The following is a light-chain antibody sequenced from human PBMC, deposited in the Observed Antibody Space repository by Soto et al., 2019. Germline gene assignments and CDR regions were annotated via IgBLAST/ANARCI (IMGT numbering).Light chain of an antibody. CDR3: QQYNNWPRT. V-gene: IGKV3-15*01. CDR1: QSVSSN. Sequence: EIVMPQSPATLSVSPGERATLSRRASQSVSSNLAWYQQKPGQAPRLLIYGASTRATGIPARFSGSGSGTEFTLTISSLQSEDLAVYYGQQYNNWPRTFGQGTKVDIK. CDR2: GAS. J-gene: IGKJ1*01.